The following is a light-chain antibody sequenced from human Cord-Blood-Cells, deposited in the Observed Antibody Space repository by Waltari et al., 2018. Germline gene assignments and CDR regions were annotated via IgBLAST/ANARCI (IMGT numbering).Light chain of an antibody. V-gene: IGKV3-15*01. Sequence: EIVMTQSPATMTVSPGERATLSCRASQSVSSNSAWYQQEPGQAPRLLIYGASTRATGIPARFSGSGSWTEFTLTICSLQSEDCAVYYCQQYNNWPWTCGQGTKVEIK. J-gene: IGKJ1*01. CDR3: QQYNNWPWT. CDR2: GAS. CDR1: QSVSSN.